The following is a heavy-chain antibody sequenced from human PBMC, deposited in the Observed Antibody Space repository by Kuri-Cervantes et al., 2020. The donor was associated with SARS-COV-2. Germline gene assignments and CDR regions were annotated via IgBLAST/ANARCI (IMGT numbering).Heavy chain of an antibody. J-gene: IGHJ6*04. CDR3: ARPGGFLDV. CDR2: INHSGST. V-gene: IGHV4-34*01. D-gene: IGHD4-23*01. CDR1: GGSLSGYY. Sequence: GSLRLSCTVYGGSLSGYYWSWIRQPPGKGLEWSGEINHSGSTNYNPSLKSRVTISVDTSKNQFSLKLSSVTAADTAVYYCARPGGFLDVWGKGTTVTVSS.